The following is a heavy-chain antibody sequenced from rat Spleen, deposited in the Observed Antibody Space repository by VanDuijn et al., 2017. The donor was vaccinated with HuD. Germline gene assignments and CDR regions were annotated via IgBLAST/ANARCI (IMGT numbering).Heavy chain of an antibody. CDR1: GFIFSDHY. V-gene: IGHV5-29*01. J-gene: IGHJ2*01. CDR3: ARQWDY. Sequence: EVKLVESDGGLVQPGRSLKLSCAASGFIFSDHYVAWVRQAPTKGLEWVATLNYDGRSTFYRDSVKGRFTISRDNAKSILYLQMDSLRSEDTATYYCARQWDYWGQGVMVTVSS. CDR2: LNYDGRST.